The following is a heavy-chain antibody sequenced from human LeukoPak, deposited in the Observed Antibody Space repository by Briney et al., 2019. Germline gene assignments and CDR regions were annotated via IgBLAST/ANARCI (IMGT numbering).Heavy chain of an antibody. D-gene: IGHD3-22*01. CDR3: ARVPASGWDYYDSSGTGGAFDI. V-gene: IGHV3-33*01. J-gene: IGHJ3*02. CDR1: GFTFSSYG. Sequence: GGSLRLSCAASGFTFSSYGMHWVRQAPGKGLEWVAVIRYDGSNKYYADSVKGRFTIPRDNSKNTLYLQMNSLRAEDTAVYYCARVPASGWDYYDSSGTGGAFDIWGQGTMVTVSS. CDR2: IRYDGSNK.